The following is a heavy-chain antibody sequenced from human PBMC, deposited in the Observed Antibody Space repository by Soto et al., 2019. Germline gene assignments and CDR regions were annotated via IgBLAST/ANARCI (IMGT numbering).Heavy chain of an antibody. J-gene: IGHJ1*01. CDR2: ISADNGNT. CDR3: ARDRRLVEGAHPEYLQH. Sequence: ASVKVSCKASGYDFNNYGISWVRQAPGQGLEWMGWISADNGNTNNAQKFQGRVTMTTDPSTRTVYMELTSLSSDDTAVYYCARDRRLVEGAHPEYLQHRGQGTLDTVSS. D-gene: IGHD1-26*01. CDR1: GYDFNNYG. V-gene: IGHV1-18*01.